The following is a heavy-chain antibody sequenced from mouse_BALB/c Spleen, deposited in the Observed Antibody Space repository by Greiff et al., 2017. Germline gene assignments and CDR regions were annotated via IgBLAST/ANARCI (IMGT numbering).Heavy chain of an antibody. CDR2: ISSGGSYT. CDR3: TRDDEGDYFDY. V-gene: IGHV5-6-4*01. Sequence: DVMLVESGGGLVKPGGSLKLSCAASGFTFSSYTMSWVRQTPEKRLEWVATISSGGSYTYYPDSVKGRFTISRDNAKNTLYLQMSSLKSEDTAMYYCTRDDEGDYFDYWGQGTTLTVSS. D-gene: IGHD2-3*01. CDR1: GFTFSSYT. J-gene: IGHJ2*01.